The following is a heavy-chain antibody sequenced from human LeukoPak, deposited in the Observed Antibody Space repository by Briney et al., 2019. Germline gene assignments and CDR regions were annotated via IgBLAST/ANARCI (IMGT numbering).Heavy chain of an antibody. CDR1: GGSVSSGSYY. J-gene: IGHJ3*02. CDR2: IYYSGST. D-gene: IGHD2-15*01. V-gene: IGHV4-61*01. Sequence: SETPSLTCTVSGGSVSSGSYYWSWIRQPPGKGLEWIGYIYYSGSTNYNPTLKSRVTISVDTSKNQFSLKLSSVTAADTAVFYCAREGCSGGSCYGGGDAFDIWGQGTMVTVSS. CDR3: AREGCSGGSCYGGGDAFDI.